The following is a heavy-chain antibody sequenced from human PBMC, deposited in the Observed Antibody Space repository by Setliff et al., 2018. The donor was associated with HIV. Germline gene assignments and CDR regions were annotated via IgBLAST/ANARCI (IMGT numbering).Heavy chain of an antibody. CDR1: GFSVTETY. D-gene: IGHD2-2*01. CDR2: MYKGGKT. CDR3: ARGEPTILVVPAAFFDY. V-gene: IGHV3-66*01. J-gene: IGHJ4*02. Sequence: GGSLRLSCEASGFSVTETYMGWVRQAPGKGLEWVTLMYKGGKTYYADFVKGRFTIARDNAKKSLYLKMNSLRAEDTAVYYCARGEPTILVVPAAFFDYWGQGTLVTVSS.